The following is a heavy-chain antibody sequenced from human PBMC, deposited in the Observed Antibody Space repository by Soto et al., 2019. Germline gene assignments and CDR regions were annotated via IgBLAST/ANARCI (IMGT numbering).Heavy chain of an antibody. CDR3: TTAPQLAYFDY. CDR1: GFTFSNAW. Sequence: GGSLRLSCAASGFTFSNAWMSWVRQAPGKGLEWVGRIKSKTDGGTTDYAAPVKGRSTISRDDSKNTLYLQMNSLKTEDTAVYYCTTAPQLAYFDYWGQGTLVTVSS. J-gene: IGHJ4*02. D-gene: IGHD6-6*01. CDR2: IKSKTDGGTT. V-gene: IGHV3-15*01.